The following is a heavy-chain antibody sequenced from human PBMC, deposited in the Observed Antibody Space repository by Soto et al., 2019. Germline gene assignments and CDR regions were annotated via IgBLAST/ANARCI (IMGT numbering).Heavy chain of an antibody. CDR2: ISYDGTNK. V-gene: IGHV3-30-3*01. CDR1: GFTFSSYS. J-gene: IGHJ4*02. D-gene: IGHD5-12*01. Sequence: QVQLVESGGDLVQPGRSLRLSCVASGFTFSSYSMHWVRQAPGEGLEWVSVISYDGTNKYYANSVRDRFTVSRDNSKNTRYVQMNGLKPEDTAVYYCARDRRFGNGYNLGFDYWGQGTLVTVSS. CDR3: ARDRRFGNGYNLGFDY.